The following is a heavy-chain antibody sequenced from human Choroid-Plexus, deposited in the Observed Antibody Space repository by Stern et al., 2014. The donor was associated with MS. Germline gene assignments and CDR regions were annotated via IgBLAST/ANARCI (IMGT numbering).Heavy chain of an antibody. Sequence: VQLVESGGGVVQPGRPLRLSCVASGFTFGSCAMHWVRQAPGKVLELVAGVSYDGSNKYYADSVKGRFTISRDNSQNTLYMQMSSLRPEDTAVYYCAKDRQYLTYFFDHWGQGSLVTVSS. CDR2: VSYDGSNK. J-gene: IGHJ5*02. V-gene: IGHV3-30*18. D-gene: IGHD2/OR15-2a*01. CDR1: GFTFGSCA. CDR3: AKDRQYLTYFFDH.